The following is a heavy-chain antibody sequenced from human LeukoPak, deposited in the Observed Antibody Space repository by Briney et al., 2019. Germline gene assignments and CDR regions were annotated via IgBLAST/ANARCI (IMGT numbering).Heavy chain of an antibody. CDR2: ILPGDSDT. D-gene: IGHD6-13*01. V-gene: IGHV5-51*01. CDR3: ARLGGAAAGTAGYNWFDP. J-gene: IGHJ5*02. CDR1: GYSFSSYW. Sequence: GESLKISCKGSGYSFSSYWIGWVRQMPGKGLEWMGIILPGDSDTRYSPSFQGQVTISADKSISTAYLQWSSLKASDTAMYYCARLGGAAAGTAGYNWFDPWGQGTLVTVSS.